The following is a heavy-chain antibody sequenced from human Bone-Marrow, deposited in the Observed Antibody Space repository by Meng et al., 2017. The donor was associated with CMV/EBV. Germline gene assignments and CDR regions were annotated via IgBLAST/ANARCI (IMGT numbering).Heavy chain of an antibody. Sequence: ASVKVSCKVSGYTFIDYYIHWVQQAPGKGLEWMGLVDPEDGKTSYAERFQARVTLTADTSTDTAYMELSSLRSEDTAVYYCARAGVVGATGLGYWFDPWGQGTLVTVSS. CDR2: VDPEDGKT. D-gene: IGHD1-26*01. J-gene: IGHJ5*02. CDR3: ARAGVVGATGLGYWFDP. V-gene: IGHV1-69-2*01. CDR1: GYTFIDYY.